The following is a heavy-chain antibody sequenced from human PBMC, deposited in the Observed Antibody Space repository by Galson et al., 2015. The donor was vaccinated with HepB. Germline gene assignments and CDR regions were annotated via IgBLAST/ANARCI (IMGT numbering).Heavy chain of an antibody. Sequence: SLRLSCAASGFFFNNYAMNWVRQAPGKGLEWVSAISSGSGSTYYADSVKGRFTISRDNSKNTLSLQMNSLRPEDTAVYYCVRDLDIWGSQRDYFYHWGQGTLVTVSS. V-gene: IGHV3-23*01. J-gene: IGHJ4*02. CDR1: GFFFNNYA. CDR3: VRDLDIWGSQRDYFYH. D-gene: IGHD3-16*01. CDR2: ISSGSGST.